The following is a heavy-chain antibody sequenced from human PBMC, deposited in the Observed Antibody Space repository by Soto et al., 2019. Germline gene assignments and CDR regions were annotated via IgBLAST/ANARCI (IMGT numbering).Heavy chain of an antibody. Sequence: PSETLSLTCTVSGGSVSSDDYYWTWIRQPPGEGLEWIGYIYYSGRTHYNPSLKSRLTISIDTSKNQFSLNLISVTAADTALYYCARDISNSPDYFDAWGQGILVTVSS. CDR2: IYYSGRT. CDR1: GGSVSSDDYY. D-gene: IGHD3-3*02. CDR3: ARDISNSPDYFDA. V-gene: IGHV4-30-4*01. J-gene: IGHJ4*02.